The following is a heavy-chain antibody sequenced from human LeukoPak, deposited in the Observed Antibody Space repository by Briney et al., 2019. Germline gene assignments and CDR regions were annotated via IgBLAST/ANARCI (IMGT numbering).Heavy chain of an antibody. CDR3: ARDLSDRRYDFWSGYQASYYYYGMDV. CDR1: GGSISSSNW. CDR2: IYHSGST. J-gene: IGHJ6*02. D-gene: IGHD3-3*01. Sequence: SETLSLTCAVSGGSISSSNWWSWVRQPPGKGLEWIGEIYHSGSTNYSPSLKSRVTISVDKSKNQFSLKLSSVTAADTAVYYCARDLSDRRYDFWSGYQASYYYYGMDVWGQGTTVTVSS. V-gene: IGHV4-4*02.